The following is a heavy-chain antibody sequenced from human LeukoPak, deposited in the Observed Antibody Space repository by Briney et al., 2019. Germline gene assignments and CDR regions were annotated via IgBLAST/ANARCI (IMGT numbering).Heavy chain of an antibody. Sequence: GESLKISCKGSGYSVSSYWIGWVRQMPGKGLEWMGIIHPGESYSRYSPSLQGQVTISADKSISTAYLQWSSLKASDTAMYYCARQSSSGWYFDYWGLGTLVTVSS. J-gene: IGHJ4*02. D-gene: IGHD6-19*01. CDR2: IHPGESYS. CDR1: GYSVSSYW. CDR3: ARQSSSGWYFDY. V-gene: IGHV5-51*01.